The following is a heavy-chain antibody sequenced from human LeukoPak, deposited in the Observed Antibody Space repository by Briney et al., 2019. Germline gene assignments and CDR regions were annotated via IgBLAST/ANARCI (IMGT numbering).Heavy chain of an antibody. CDR2: IYYSGST. J-gene: IGHJ4*02. Sequence: PSETLSLTCTVSGGSISSSSYYWGWIRQPPGKGLEWIGSIYYSGSTYYNPSLKSRVTISVDTSKNQFSLKLSSATAADTAVYYCAAYYYDSSGYYYPPWGGYFDYWGQGTLVTVSS. V-gene: IGHV4-39*01. CDR1: GGSISSSSYY. CDR3: AAYYYDSSGYYYPPWGGYFDY. D-gene: IGHD3-22*01.